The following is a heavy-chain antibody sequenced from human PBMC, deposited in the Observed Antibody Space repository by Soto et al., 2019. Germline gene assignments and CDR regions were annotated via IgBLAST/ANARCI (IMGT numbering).Heavy chain of an antibody. CDR3: ARDGSASSSWYGWFDP. CDR2: IIPIFGTA. J-gene: IGHJ5*02. CDR1: GGTFSSYA. Sequence: QVQLVQSGAEVKKPGSSVKVSCKASGGTFSSYAISWVRQAPGQGLEWMGGIIPIFGTANYAQKFQGRVTINADETTSTAYMELSSLRSEDTAVYYCARDGSASSSWYGWFDPWGQGTLVTVSS. V-gene: IGHV1-69*12. D-gene: IGHD6-13*01.